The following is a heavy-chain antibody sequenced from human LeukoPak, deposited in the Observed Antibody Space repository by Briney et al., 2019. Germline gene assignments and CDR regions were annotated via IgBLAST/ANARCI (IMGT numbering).Heavy chain of an antibody. V-gene: IGHV1-69*02. CDR3: ARGYSSSPIDY. CDR2: IIPILGIA. Sequence: EASVKVSCKASGGTFSSYTISWVRQAPGQGLEWMGRIIPILGIANYAQKFQGRVTITADKSTSTAYMELSSLRSEDTAVYYCARGYSSSPIDYWGQGTLVTVSS. J-gene: IGHJ4*02. D-gene: IGHD6-13*01. CDR1: GGTFSSYT.